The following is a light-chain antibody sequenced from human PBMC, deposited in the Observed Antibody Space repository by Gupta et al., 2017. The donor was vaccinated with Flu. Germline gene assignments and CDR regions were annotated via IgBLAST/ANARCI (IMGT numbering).Light chain of an antibody. CDR2: KND. CDR1: TSNIGSNS. V-gene: IGLV1-47*01. J-gene: IGLJ2*01. Sequence: GQRVTISCSGGTSNIGSNSVYWYQQFPGTAPKLLIYKNDQRPSGVPDRISGSKSGTSASLAISDLRSDEEADYFCEAWDHSRSGRVVFGGGTKLTVL. CDR3: EAWDHSRSGRVV.